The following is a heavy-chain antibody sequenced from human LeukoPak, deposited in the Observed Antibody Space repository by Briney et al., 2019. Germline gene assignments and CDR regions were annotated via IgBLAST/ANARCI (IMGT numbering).Heavy chain of an antibody. Sequence: SGSTNYHPSLKSRVTISVDTSKNQFSLKLSSVTAADTAVYYCATSDYDILTGYSYYFDYWGQGTLVTVSS. V-gene: IGHV4-34*01. D-gene: IGHD3-9*01. J-gene: IGHJ4*02. CDR2: SGST. CDR3: ATSDYDILTGYSYYFDY.